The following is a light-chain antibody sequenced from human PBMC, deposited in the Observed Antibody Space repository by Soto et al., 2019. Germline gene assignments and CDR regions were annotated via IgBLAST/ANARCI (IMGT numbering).Light chain of an antibody. J-gene: IGLJ2*01. CDR2: TDY. V-gene: IGLV1-44*01. CDR3: SSYTTTSTLGV. Sequence: QSVLTQPPSASGTPGQRVTISCSGTSSNIGTYTVNWYQQLPGTAPKLLIYTDYQRPSGVPDRFSGSKSGTSASLAINGLHSEDEADYYCSSYTTTSTLGVFGGGTKLTVL. CDR1: SSNIGTYT.